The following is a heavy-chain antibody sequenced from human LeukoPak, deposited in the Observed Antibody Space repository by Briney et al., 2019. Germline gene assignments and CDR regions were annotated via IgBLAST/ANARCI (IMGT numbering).Heavy chain of an antibody. Sequence: PSETLSLTCAVYGGSFSGYYWSWIRQPPGKGLEWIGEINHSGSTNNNPSLKSRVTISVDTSKNQFSLKLSSMTAADTAVYYCARDVVAAPGTWDYWGQGTLVTVSS. CDR2: INHSGST. CDR3: ARDVVAAPGTWDY. J-gene: IGHJ4*02. D-gene: IGHD6-13*01. CDR1: GGSFSGYY. V-gene: IGHV4-34*01.